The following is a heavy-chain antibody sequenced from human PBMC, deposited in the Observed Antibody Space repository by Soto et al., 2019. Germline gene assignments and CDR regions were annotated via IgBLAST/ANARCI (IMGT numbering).Heavy chain of an antibody. D-gene: IGHD6-13*01. J-gene: IGHJ6*03. CDR1: GYTFTSYD. CDR2: MNPNSGNT. V-gene: IGHV1-8*01. CDR3: AREVAAAGTTLYYYYYYMDV. Sequence: ASVKVSCKASGYTFTSYDINWVRQATGQGLEWMGWMNPNSGNTGYAQKFQGRVTMTRNTSISTAYMELSSLRSEDTAVYYCAREVAAAGTTLYYYYYYMDVWGKGTTVTAP.